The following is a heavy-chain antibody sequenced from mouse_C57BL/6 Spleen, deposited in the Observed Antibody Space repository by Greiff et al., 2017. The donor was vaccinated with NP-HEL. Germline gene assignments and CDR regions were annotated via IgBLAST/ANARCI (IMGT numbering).Heavy chain of an antibody. CDR2: IDPSDSYT. D-gene: IGHD2-1*01. Sequence: QVQLQQPGAELVKPGASVKLSCKASGYTFTSYWMQWVKQRPGQGLAWIGEIDPSDSYTNYNQKFKGKATLTVDTSASTAYMQLSSLTSEDSAVYYCARVGFRNYGWYFDVWGTGTTVTVSS. CDR3: ARVGFRNYGWYFDV. V-gene: IGHV1-50*01. CDR1: GYTFTSYW. J-gene: IGHJ1*03.